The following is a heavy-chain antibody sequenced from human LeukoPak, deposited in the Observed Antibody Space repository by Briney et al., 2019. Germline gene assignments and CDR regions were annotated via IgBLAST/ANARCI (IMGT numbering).Heavy chain of an antibody. CDR3: ASVDDLDAFAM. V-gene: IGHV3-30*04. CDR2: ISDDGINK. Sequence: GGSLRLSCAASGFTFSSYAMHWVRQAPGKGLEWVAVISDDGINKYYADPVKGRFTISRDNSKNTLYLEMSSLRAEDTAVYYCASVDDLDAFAMWGQGTMVIVFS. D-gene: IGHD5-12*01. J-gene: IGHJ3*02. CDR1: GFTFSSYA.